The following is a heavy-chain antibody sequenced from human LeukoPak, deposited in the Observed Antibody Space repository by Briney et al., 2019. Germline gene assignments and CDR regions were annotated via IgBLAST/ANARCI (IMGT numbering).Heavy chain of an antibody. CDR1: GFTFSSYE. CDR3: ARVRPGYYYGMDV. CDR2: ISSSGSTI. D-gene: IGHD6-6*01. V-gene: IGHV3-48*03. Sequence: GGSLRLSCAASGFTFSSYEMNWVRQAPGKGLEWVSYISSSGSTIYYADSAKGRFTISRDNAKNSLYLQMNSLRAEDTAVYYCARVRPGYYYGMDVWGQGTTVTVSS. J-gene: IGHJ6*02.